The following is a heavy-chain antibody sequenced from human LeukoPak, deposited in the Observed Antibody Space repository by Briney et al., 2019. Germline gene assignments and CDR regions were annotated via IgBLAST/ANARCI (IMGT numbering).Heavy chain of an antibody. CDR3: ARVVYKNWFDP. D-gene: IGHD5-24*01. CDR2: IYYSGST. Sequence: SETLSLTCTVSGDSISSYYWSWIRQPPGKGLEWIGYIYYSGSTNYNPSLKSRVTISVDTSKNQFSLKLSSVTAADTAVYYCARVVYKNWFDPWGQGTLVTVSS. J-gene: IGHJ5*02. CDR1: GDSISSYY. V-gene: IGHV4-59*01.